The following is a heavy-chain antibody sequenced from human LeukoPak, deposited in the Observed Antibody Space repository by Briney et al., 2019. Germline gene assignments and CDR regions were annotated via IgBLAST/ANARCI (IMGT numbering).Heavy chain of an antibody. CDR1: GGSFSGYY. Sequence: SETLSLTCAVYGGSFSGYYWSWIRQPPGKGLEWIGEINHSGSTNYNSSHKSRVTISVDTSKNQFSLKLSSVTAADTAVYYCARQGRSSWFWNYWGQGTLVTVSS. J-gene: IGHJ4*02. D-gene: IGHD6-13*01. CDR3: ARQGRSSWFWNY. V-gene: IGHV4-34*01. CDR2: INHSGST.